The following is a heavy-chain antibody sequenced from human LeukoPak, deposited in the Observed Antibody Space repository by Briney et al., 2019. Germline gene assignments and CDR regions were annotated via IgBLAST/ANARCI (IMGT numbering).Heavy chain of an antibody. Sequence: GGSLRLSCAASGFTFSSYAMSWVRQAPGKGLEWVSVISGSGGSTYYADSVKGRFTISRDNSKNTPYLQMNSLRAEDTAVYYCAKVLVGATYYFDYWGQGTLVTVSS. CDR2: ISGSGGST. V-gene: IGHV3-23*01. J-gene: IGHJ4*02. D-gene: IGHD1-26*01. CDR1: GFTFSSYA. CDR3: AKVLVGATYYFDY.